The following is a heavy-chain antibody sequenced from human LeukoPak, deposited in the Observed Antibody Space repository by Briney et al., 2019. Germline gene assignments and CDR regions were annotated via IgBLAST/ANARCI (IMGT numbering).Heavy chain of an antibody. CDR3: ARDEGFGESDLHYFSFMDV. CDR1: GYTFSNYG. Sequence: ASVKVSCKASGYTFSNYGISWVRQAPGRGLEWMGWISAYSANTNYAQTFQDRVTLTTDRSTNTAYMQLRSLRSGDTAIYYCARDEGFGESDLHYFSFMDVWGKGTMVTISS. CDR2: ISAYSANT. D-gene: IGHD3-10*01. J-gene: IGHJ6*03. V-gene: IGHV1-18*01.